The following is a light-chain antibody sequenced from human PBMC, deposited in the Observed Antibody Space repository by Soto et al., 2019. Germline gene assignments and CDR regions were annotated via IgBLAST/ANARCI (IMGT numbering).Light chain of an antibody. Sequence: QSVLTQPPSASGSPGQSVTISCTGTSSDVGGYNSVSWYQHHPGKAPKLILYEVTERPSGVPDRFSGSKSGNTASLTVSGLQAEDEADYYCISYAGSNKLGVFGTGTKLTVL. J-gene: IGLJ1*01. CDR2: EVT. V-gene: IGLV2-8*01. CDR1: SSDVGGYNS. CDR3: ISYAGSNKLGV.